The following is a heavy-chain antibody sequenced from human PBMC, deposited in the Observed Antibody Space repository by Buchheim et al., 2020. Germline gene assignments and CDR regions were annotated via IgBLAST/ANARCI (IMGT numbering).Heavy chain of an antibody. V-gene: IGHV4-59*01. CDR3: ARGSAGYYYWFDP. CDR1: GGSFSSDY. D-gene: IGHD3-9*01. J-gene: IGHJ5*02. Sequence: QVQLQESGPGLVKPSETLSLTCTVSGGSFSSDYWSWIRQSPGKGLEWLGYMHYSGSTHYNPSFKSRVTISVDTSKNQFSLKLSSVTAADTAVYYCARGSAGYYYWFDPWGQGTL. CDR2: MHYSGST.